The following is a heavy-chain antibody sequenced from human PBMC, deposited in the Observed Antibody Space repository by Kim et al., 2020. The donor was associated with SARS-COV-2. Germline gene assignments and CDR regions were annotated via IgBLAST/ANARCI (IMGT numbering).Heavy chain of an antibody. D-gene: IGHD3-10*01. CDR3: AKAMVWGVRIGEYDY. V-gene: IGHV3-23*01. J-gene: IGHJ4*02. Sequence: DSVQGRFTIARAHSNTTLYLQLNSLRPKDTAVYYCAKAMVWGVRIGEYDYWGQGTLVTVSS.